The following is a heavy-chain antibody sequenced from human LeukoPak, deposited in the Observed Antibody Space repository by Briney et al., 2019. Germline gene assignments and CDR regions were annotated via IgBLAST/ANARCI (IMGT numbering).Heavy chain of an antibody. Sequence: GSLRLSCAASGFTFSSYSMNWVRQAPGKGLEWVSSISSSSSYIYYADSVKGRFTISRDNAKNSLYLQTNSLRAEDTAVYYCARGQIRSKDNWFDPWGQGTLVTVSS. CDR1: GFTFSSYS. CDR3: ARGQIRSKDNWFDP. J-gene: IGHJ5*02. V-gene: IGHV3-21*01. D-gene: IGHD2-2*01. CDR2: ISSSSSYI.